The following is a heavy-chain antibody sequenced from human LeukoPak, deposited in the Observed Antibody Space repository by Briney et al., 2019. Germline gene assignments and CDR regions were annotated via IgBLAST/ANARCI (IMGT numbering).Heavy chain of an antibody. CDR1: GGTFSSYA. CDR2: IIPIFGTA. V-gene: IGHV1-69*06. D-gene: IGHD3-16*01. J-gene: IGHJ4*02. CDR3: ARSNYDYVWGTLNDIIFDY. Sequence: GASVKVSCKASGGTFSSYAISWVRQAPGQGLEWMGGIIPIFGTANYAQKFQGRVTITADKSTSTAYMELSSLRSEDTAVYYCARSNYDYVWGTLNDIIFDYWGQGTLVTVSS.